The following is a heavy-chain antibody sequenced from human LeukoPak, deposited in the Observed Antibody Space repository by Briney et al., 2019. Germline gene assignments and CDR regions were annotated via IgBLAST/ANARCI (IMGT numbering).Heavy chain of an antibody. J-gene: IGHJ4*02. D-gene: IGHD5-24*01. CDR3: ARERDGYNSSPFDY. V-gene: IGHV1-69*05. CDR1: GGTFSKNA. CDR2: SIPVFGTA. Sequence: ASVKVSCKASGGTFSKNAISWVRQAPGQGLEWMGRSIPVFGTANYAQKFQARLTITTDLSTSTVYMGLTRLRSDDTAVYYCARERDGYNSSPFDYWGLGTLLTVSS.